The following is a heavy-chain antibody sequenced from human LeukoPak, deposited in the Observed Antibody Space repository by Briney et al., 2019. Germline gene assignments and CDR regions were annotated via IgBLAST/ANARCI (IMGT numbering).Heavy chain of an antibody. V-gene: IGHV4-39*07. D-gene: IGHD6-13*01. CDR2: IYYSGNT. Sequence: PSETLSLTCTVSGGSISGSSYYWGWTRQPPGKGLEWIGTIYYSGNTNYNPSLKSRVTISVDTSKNQFSLKLSSVTAADTAVYYCAREYLGSSSWFQNWGQGTLVTVSS. CDR1: GGSISGSSYY. CDR3: AREYLGSSSWFQN. J-gene: IGHJ1*01.